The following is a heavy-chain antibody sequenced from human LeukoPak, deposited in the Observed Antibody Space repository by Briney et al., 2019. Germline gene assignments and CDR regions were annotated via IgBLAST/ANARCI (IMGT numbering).Heavy chain of an antibody. V-gene: IGHV3-15*01. CDR1: GFTFSNAC. J-gene: IGHJ4*02. CDR2: IKGKTDGGTT. D-gene: IGHD5-18*01. CDR3: TTGTWIQLWLADY. Sequence: GGSLRLSCATSGFTFSNACMSWVRQAPGKGLEWVGHIKGKTDGGTTDYAAPVQGRFTISRDDSKNTLYLQMNSLKTEDTAAYYCTTGTWIQLWLADYWGQGTLVTVSS.